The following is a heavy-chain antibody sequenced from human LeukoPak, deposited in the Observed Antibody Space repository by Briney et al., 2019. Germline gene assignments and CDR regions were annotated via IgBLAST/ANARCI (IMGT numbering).Heavy chain of an antibody. CDR2: LNGSGGST. D-gene: IGHD2-15*01. CDR3: TVNYCSGGSCYML. V-gene: IGHV3-23*01. Sequence: PGGSLRLSCAASGFTFSSYAMNWVRQAPGKGLEWVSSLNGSGGSTYYADSVKGRFTISRDNSKNTLYLQMNSLKTEDTAVYYCTVNYCSGGSCYMLWGQGTLVTVSS. J-gene: IGHJ4*02. CDR1: GFTFSSYA.